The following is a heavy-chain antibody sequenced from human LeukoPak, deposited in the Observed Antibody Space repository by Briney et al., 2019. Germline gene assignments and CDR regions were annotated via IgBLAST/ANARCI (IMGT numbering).Heavy chain of an antibody. CDR1: GGSISSGSYY. Sequence: SETLSLTCTVSGGSISSGSYYWSWIRQPAGKGLEWIGYIYYSGSTNYNPSLKSRVTISVDTSKNQFSLKLSSVTAADTAVYYCARGKAAADECWGQGTLVTVSS. CDR3: ARGKAAADEC. D-gene: IGHD6-13*01. CDR2: IYYSGST. V-gene: IGHV4-61*10. J-gene: IGHJ4*02.